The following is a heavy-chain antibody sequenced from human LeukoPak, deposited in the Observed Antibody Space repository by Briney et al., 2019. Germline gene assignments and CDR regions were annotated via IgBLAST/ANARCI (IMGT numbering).Heavy chain of an antibody. V-gene: IGHV3-7*01. CDR1: GFTFSSYS. J-gene: IGHJ4*02. Sequence: GGSLRLSCAASGFTFSSYSMNWIRQPPGRGLEWVANLNPDGSAKRYVDSVKGRFTTSRDNAEASFYLEMSSLRDEDTAVYYCAAWYAESTQEHNLWGQGIRVTVSS. CDR3: AAWYAESTQEHNL. CDR2: LNPDGSAK. D-gene: IGHD2-21*01.